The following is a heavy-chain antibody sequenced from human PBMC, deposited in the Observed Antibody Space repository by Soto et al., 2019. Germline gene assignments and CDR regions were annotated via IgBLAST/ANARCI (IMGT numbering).Heavy chain of an antibody. CDR3: ARGYLSSSSYYYYYVMDV. D-gene: IGHD6-6*01. CDR1: GFTFSSYA. CDR2: ISYDGRNK. V-gene: IGHV3-30-3*01. J-gene: IGHJ6*02. Sequence: QVQLVESGGGVVQPGRSLRLSCAASGFTFSSYAMHWVRQAPGKGLEWVAVISYDGRNKYCADSVKGRFTTSRDNSKNTLYLQMNILRAEDTAVYYCARGYLSSSSYYYYYVMDVWGQGTTVTVSS.